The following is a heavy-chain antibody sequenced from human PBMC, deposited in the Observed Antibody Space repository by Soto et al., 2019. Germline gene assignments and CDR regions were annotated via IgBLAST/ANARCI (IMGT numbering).Heavy chain of an antibody. J-gene: IGHJ4*02. CDR3: ARSRNGAVPDSINF. D-gene: IGHD2-8*01. Sequence: LRLSFAASVFTFSRYAMHWVRQAPGEGLEWVAVISRDGSSKYYGDSVKGRFTVSRDNSNNTLYLSMTSLRPDDTAVFYCARSRNGAVPDSINFWGQGTLVTVSS. V-gene: IGHV3-30-3*01. CDR2: ISRDGSSK. CDR1: VFTFSRYA.